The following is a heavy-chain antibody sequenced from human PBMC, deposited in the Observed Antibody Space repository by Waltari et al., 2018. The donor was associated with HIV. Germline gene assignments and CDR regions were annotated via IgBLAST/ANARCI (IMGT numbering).Heavy chain of an antibody. CDR1: GGSFSGYY. V-gene: IGHV4-34*01. CDR2: INHSGSP. CDR3: ARGRFFTGDCSSTSCYSKYFDY. J-gene: IGHJ4*02. Sequence: QVQLQQWGAGLLKPSETLSLTCAVYGGSFSGYYWSWIRQPPGKGLEWIGEINHSGSPNDSPSLKSRVTISVDTSKNQFSLKLSSVTAADTAGYYGARGRFFTGDCSSTSCYSKYFDYWGQGTLVTVSS. D-gene: IGHD2-2*02.